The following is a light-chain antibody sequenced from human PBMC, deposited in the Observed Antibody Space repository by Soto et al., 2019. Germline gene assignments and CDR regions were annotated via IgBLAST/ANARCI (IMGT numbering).Light chain of an antibody. Sequence: QPVLTQPPSASGTPGQRVTISCSGSSSNIGSNTVNWYQQLPGTAPKLLIYSSNQRPSGVPDRFSGSKSGTSASLAISGLQSEDEADYYCAAWDDSLNGAVFGGGTQRTVL. J-gene: IGLJ7*01. CDR1: SSNIGSNT. V-gene: IGLV1-44*01. CDR2: SSN. CDR3: AAWDDSLNGAV.